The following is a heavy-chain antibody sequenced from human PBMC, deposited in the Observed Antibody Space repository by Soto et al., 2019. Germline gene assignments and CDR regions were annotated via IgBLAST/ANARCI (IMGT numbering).Heavy chain of an antibody. CDR3: ASAGGLGAVAADY. Sequence: QLQLQESGSGLVKPSQTLSLTCAVSGGSISSGGYSWSWIRQPPGKGLEWIGYIYHSGSTYYNPSLKSRVTISVDRSKNQFSLKLSSVPAADTAGYYCASAGGLGAVAADYWGQGTLVTVSS. CDR2: IYHSGST. V-gene: IGHV4-30-2*01. J-gene: IGHJ4*02. CDR1: GGSISSGGYS. D-gene: IGHD6-19*01.